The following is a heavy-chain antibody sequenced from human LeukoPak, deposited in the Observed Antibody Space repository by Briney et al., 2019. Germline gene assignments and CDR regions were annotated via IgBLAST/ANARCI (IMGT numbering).Heavy chain of an antibody. D-gene: IGHD3-16*02. J-gene: IGHJ4*02. CDR1: GFTFSNYA. CDR3: ANPVTFGGVIAPFDY. CDR2: ISGSGGST. Sequence: PGGSLRLSCAASGFTFSNYAMSWVRQAPGKGLEWVSAISGSGGSTYYADSVKGRFTISRDNSKNTLYLQMNSLRAEDTAVYCCANPVTFGGVIAPFDYWGQGTLVTVSS. V-gene: IGHV3-23*01.